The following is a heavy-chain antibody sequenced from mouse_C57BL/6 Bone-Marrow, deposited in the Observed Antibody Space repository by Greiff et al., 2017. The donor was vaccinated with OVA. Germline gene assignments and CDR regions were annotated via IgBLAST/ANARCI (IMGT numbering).Heavy chain of an antibody. Sequence: QVQLQQPGTELVKPGASVKLSCKASGYTFTSYWMHWVKQRPGQGLEWIGNIYPSNGGTNYNEKFKSKATLTVDKSSSTAYMQLSSLTSEDSAVYYCAKGGIYYGNRWFAYWGQGTLVTVSA. J-gene: IGHJ3*01. CDR2: IYPSNGGT. V-gene: IGHV1-53*01. CDR3: AKGGIYYGNRWFAY. D-gene: IGHD2-1*01. CDR1: GYTFTSYW.